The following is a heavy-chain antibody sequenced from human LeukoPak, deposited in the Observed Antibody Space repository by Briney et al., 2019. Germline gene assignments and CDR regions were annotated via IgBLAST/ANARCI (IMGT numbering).Heavy chain of an antibody. V-gene: IGHV3-48*01. CDR3: ARDSGTTGEVKFDP. J-gene: IGHJ5*02. D-gene: IGHD3-10*01. Sequence: GGSLRLSCAASGFTFSTYNMNWVRQAPGKGLEWVSYISSSGSSIYYADSVKGRFTISRDNAKNSLYLQMNSLRAEDTAVYYCARDSGTTGEVKFDPWGQGTLVTVSS. CDR1: GFTFSTYN. CDR2: ISSSGSSI.